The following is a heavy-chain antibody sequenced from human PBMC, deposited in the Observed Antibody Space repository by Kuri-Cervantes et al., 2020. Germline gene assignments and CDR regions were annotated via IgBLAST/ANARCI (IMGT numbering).Heavy chain of an antibody. CDR3: ARARWFGELFHQKSYGMDV. D-gene: IGHD3-10*01. CDR1: GGTFSSYA. Sequence: SVKVSCKASGGTFSSYAISWVRQAPGQGLEWMGGIIPIFGTANYAQKFQGRVTITADGSTSTAYMELSSLRSEDTAVYYCARARWFGELFHQKSYGMDVWGQGTTVTVSS. CDR2: IIPIFGTA. V-gene: IGHV1-69*13. J-gene: IGHJ6*02.